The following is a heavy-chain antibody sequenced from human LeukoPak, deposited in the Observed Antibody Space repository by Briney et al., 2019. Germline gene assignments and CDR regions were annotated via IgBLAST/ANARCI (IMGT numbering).Heavy chain of an antibody. CDR3: ARVSYYYGSSGYLYYFDY. CDR1: GGSISSSSYY. Sequence: SETLSLTCTVSGGSISSSSYYWGWIRQPPGKGLEWIGSIYYSGSTYYNPSLKSRVTISVDTSKNQFSLKLSSVTAADTAVYYCARVSYYYGSSGYLYYFDYWGQGTLVTVSS. J-gene: IGHJ4*02. CDR2: IYYSGST. D-gene: IGHD3-22*01. V-gene: IGHV4-39*01.